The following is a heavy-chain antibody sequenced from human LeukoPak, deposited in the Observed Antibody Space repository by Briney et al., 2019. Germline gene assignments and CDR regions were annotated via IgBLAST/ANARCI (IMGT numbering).Heavy chain of an antibody. J-gene: IGHJ4*02. Sequence: GGSLRLSCAASGFTFSSYSMNWVRQAPGKGLEWVSSISSSSSYIYYADSVKGRFTISRDNAKNSLYLQMNSLRAEDTAVYYCARDGAYSSSWFDYWGQGTLVTVSS. CDR3: ARDGAYSSSWFDY. D-gene: IGHD6-13*01. CDR2: ISSSSSYI. CDR1: GFTFSSYS. V-gene: IGHV3-21*01.